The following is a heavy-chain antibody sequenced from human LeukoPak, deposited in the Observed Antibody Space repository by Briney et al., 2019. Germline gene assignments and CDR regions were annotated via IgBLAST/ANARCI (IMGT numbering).Heavy chain of an antibody. Sequence: PGGSLRLSCVASGFTFSSSAMNWVRQAPGKGLEWGSYISGSSSTIYYADSVKGRFTISRDNGKNTLYLQMNSLRAEDTAVYYCARGSTYYDSSGQVPFDYWGQGTLVTVSS. CDR2: ISGSSSTI. J-gene: IGHJ4*02. V-gene: IGHV3-48*01. CDR3: ARGSTYYDSSGQVPFDY. D-gene: IGHD3-22*01. CDR1: GFTFSSSA.